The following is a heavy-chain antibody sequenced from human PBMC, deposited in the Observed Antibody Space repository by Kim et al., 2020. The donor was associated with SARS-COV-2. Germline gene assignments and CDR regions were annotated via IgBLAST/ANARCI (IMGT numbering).Heavy chain of an antibody. CDR3: ARDGGATTYYYYYMDV. V-gene: IGHV1-3*01. Sequence: KFQGRVTITRDTSASTAYMELSSLRSEDTAVYYCARDGGATTYYYYYMDVWGKGTTVTVSS. J-gene: IGHJ6*03. D-gene: IGHD1-26*01.